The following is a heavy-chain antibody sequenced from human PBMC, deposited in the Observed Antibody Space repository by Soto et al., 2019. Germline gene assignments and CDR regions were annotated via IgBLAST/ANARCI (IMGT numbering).Heavy chain of an antibody. CDR3: AHQRGVSSPFDP. D-gene: IGHD3-10*01. CDR1: GYTFTSTW. Sequence: ASVKVSCKASGYTFTSTWMHWVPQAPGQGLEWMGIINPYGGAATYAEKFQGRVTMTRDTSTATDYMELSSLRSEDTAMYYCAHQRGVSSPFDPWGQGTLVTVSS. CDR2: INPYGGAA. J-gene: IGHJ5*02. V-gene: IGHV1-46*03.